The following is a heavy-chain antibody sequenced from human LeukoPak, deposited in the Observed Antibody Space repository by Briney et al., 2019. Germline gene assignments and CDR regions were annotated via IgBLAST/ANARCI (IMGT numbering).Heavy chain of an antibody. Sequence: GGSLRLSCAASGFTFSDEGVHWVRQAPGKGLEWVSFIHVDANEIYYADSVKGRFTISRDNVKNVLYLQMNSLRPEDTALYYCAKDLSSAITSALVLDVWGQGTTLIVS. J-gene: IGHJ6*02. V-gene: IGHV3-30*02. CDR1: GFTFSDEG. D-gene: IGHD3-22*01. CDR2: IHVDANEI. CDR3: AKDLSSAITSALVLDV.